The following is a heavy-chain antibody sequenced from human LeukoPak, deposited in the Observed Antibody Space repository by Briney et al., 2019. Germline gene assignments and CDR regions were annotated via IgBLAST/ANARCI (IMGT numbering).Heavy chain of an antibody. CDR3: ARPRIAGRNHYYYMDV. Sequence: GGSLRLSCAASGFTFSSYWMSWVRQAPGKGLEWVANIKRDGSEKYYVDSVKGRFTFSRDNAKNSLYLQINSLRAEDTAVYDGARPRIAGRNHYYYMDVWGKGTTVTVSS. CDR1: GFTFSSYW. D-gene: IGHD6-6*01. V-gene: IGHV3-7*01. CDR2: IKRDGSEK. J-gene: IGHJ6*03.